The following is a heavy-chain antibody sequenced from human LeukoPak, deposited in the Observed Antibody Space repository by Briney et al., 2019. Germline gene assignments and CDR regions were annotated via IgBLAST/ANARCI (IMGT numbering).Heavy chain of an antibody. D-gene: IGHD3-3*01. J-gene: IGHJ4*02. Sequence: GGSLRLSCGASGFTFTTYAMTWVRQAPGKGLEWVSSITGSGGSTYYGDSVKGRFTISRDNSKNTLYLQMNSLRAEDTAVYYCAKTPVRRFPLYFDYWGQGTLVTVSS. CDR1: GFTFTTYA. CDR3: AKTPVRRFPLYFDY. CDR2: ITGSGGST. V-gene: IGHV3-23*01.